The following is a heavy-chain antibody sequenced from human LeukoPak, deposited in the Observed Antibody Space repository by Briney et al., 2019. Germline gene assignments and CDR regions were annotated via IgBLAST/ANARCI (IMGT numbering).Heavy chain of an antibody. CDR2: IYTSGST. CDR3: ARGAYCSSTSCYKGAFDI. CDR1: GGSISSYY. D-gene: IGHD2-2*02. V-gene: IGHV4-4*07. Sequence: KASETLSLTCTVSGGSISSYYWSWIRQPAGKGLEWIGRIYTSGSTNYNPSLKSRATVSVDTSKNQFSLKLSSVTAADTAVYYCARGAYCSSTSCYKGAFDIWGPGTMVTVSS. J-gene: IGHJ3*02.